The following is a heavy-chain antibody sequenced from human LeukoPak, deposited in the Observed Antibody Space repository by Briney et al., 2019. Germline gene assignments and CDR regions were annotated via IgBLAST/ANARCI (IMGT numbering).Heavy chain of an antibody. J-gene: IGHJ4*02. CDR2: ISGSGGST. CDR1: GFTFSSYA. D-gene: IGHD6-13*01. Sequence: GGSLRLSCAASGFTFSSYAMSWVRQAPGKGLEWASAISGSGGSTYYADSVKGRFTISRDNSKNTLYLQMNSLRAEDTAVYYCAKGVAAAGANFDYWGQGTLVTVSS. CDR3: AKGVAAAGANFDY. V-gene: IGHV3-23*01.